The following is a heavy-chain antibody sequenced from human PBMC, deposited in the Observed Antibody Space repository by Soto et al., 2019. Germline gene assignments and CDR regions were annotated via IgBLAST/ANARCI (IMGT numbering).Heavy chain of an antibody. J-gene: IGHJ4*02. D-gene: IGHD6-19*01. CDR1: GFTFSSYA. CDR2: ISGSGGST. CDR3: AKGSSGWDERFDY. V-gene: IGHV3-23*01. Sequence: EVQLLESGGGLVQPGGSLRLSCAASGFTFSSYAMSWVRQAPGKGLEWVSTISGSGGSTYYADSVKGRFTISRDNSKNTLYLQMNSLRAEDTAVYYCAKGSSGWDERFDYWGQGTLVTVSS.